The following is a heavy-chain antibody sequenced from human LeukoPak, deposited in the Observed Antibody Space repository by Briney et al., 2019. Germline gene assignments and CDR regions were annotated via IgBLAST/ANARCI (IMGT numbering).Heavy chain of an antibody. CDR3: ARAPNDFGDYPFDS. V-gene: IGHV1-69*04. J-gene: IGHJ4*02. CDR2: IIPIFGRT. CDR1: GGTFSTYA. D-gene: IGHD4-17*01. Sequence: GSSVKVSCKASGGTFSTYAINWVRQAPGQGLEWMGRIIPIFGRTDYAQKFQDRVTFTADRSTSTTYMDLSSLTSEDTAVYYCARAPNDFGDYPFDSWGQGTLVTVSS.